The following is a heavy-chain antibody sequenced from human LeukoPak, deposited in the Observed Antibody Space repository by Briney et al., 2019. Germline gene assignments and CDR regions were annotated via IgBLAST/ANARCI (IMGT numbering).Heavy chain of an antibody. J-gene: IGHJ4*02. CDR2: INHNGNVN. V-gene: IGHV3-7*01. CDR1: GFTFSSYW. CDR3: VREGYTHGHSLYYFDY. Sequence: GGSLRLSCAASGFTFSSYWMNWARQAPGKGLEWVASINHNGNVNYYVDSVKGRFAISRDNAKNLLYLQMSSLRVEDTAVYYCVREGYTHGHSLYYFDYWGQGALVTVSS. D-gene: IGHD1-1*01.